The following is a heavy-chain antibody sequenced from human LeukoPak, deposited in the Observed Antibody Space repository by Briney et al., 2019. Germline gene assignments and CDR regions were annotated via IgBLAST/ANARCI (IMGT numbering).Heavy chain of an antibody. Sequence: GGSLRLSCAASGFTFSIDEMNWVRQAPGKGLEWVAYISSSGGLTHYADSVKGRFTVSRDNARDSMYLQLNSLRAEDTAVYYCARGYKYGTHFDYWGQGALVTVSS. V-gene: IGHV3-48*03. J-gene: IGHJ4*02. CDR2: ISSSGGLT. CDR3: ARGYKYGTHFDY. D-gene: IGHD5-18*01. CDR1: GFTFSIDE.